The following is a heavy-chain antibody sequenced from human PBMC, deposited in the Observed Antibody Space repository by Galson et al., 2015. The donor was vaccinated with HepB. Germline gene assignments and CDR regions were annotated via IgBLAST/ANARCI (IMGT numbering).Heavy chain of an antibody. J-gene: IGHJ4*02. V-gene: IGHV1-18*04. CDR2: ISAYNGNT. D-gene: IGHD3-10*01. CDR1: GYTFTSYG. Sequence: SVKVSCKASGYTFTSYGISWVRQAPGQGLEWMGWISAYNGNTNYAQKLQGRVTMTTDTSTSTAYMELRSLRSDDTAVYYCARDRTGFTLYGSGSSDYWGQGTLVTVSS. CDR3: ARDRTGFTLYGSGSSDY.